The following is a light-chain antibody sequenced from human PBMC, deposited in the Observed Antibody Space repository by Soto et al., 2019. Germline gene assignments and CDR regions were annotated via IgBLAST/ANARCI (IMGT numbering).Light chain of an antibody. CDR1: QSVRDRY. J-gene: IGKJ1*01. CDR3: QQYGSSPGT. Sequence: EIVLTQSPGTLSLSPGERATLSCRASQSVRDRYLAWYQQKPGQAPSLLIYDTSTRATGVPARFSGSGSGTDFALTISRVEPEDFAIYFCQQYGSSPGTFGQGTKVDIK. CDR2: DTS. V-gene: IGKV3-20*01.